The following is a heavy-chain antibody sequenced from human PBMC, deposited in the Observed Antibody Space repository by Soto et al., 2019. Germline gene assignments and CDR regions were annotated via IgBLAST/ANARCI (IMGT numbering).Heavy chain of an antibody. J-gene: IGHJ6*02. D-gene: IGHD6-19*01. V-gene: IGHV3-30-3*01. CDR3: ARVRETIAVAGYYGMDV. CDR1: GFTFSSYA. CDR2: ISYDGSNK. Sequence: GGSLRLSCAASGFTFSSYAMHWVSQAPGKGLEWVAVISYDGSNKYYADSVKGRFTISRDNSKNTLYLQMNSLRAEDTAVYYCARVRETIAVAGYYGMDVWGQGTTVTVSS.